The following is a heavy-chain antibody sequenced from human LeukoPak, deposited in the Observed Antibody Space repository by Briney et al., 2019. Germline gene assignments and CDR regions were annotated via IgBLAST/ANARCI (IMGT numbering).Heavy chain of an antibody. CDR2: ISYDGSNK. V-gene: IGHV3-30-3*01. J-gene: IGHJ4*02. Sequence: PGGSLRLSCAASGFTFSSYAMSWVRQAPGKGLEWVAVISYDGSNKYYADSVKGRFTISRDNSKNTLYLQMNSLRAEDTAVYYCAREALGYSLDYWGQGTLVTVSS. D-gene: IGHD5-18*01. CDR1: GFTFSSYA. CDR3: AREALGYSLDY.